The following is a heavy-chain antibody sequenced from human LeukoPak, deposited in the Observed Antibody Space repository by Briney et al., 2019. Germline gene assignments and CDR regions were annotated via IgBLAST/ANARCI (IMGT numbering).Heavy chain of an antibody. CDR3: AKDRGMFLVGYLDY. Sequence: GGSLRLSCAASGFTFSSYAMSWVRQAPGKGLEWVAAISGSGGTTYYADSVKGRFTISRDNSKNTLYLQMNSLRAEDTAVYYCAKDRGMFLVGYLDYWGQGTLVTVSS. J-gene: IGHJ4*02. D-gene: IGHD2-15*01. CDR2: ISGSGGTT. V-gene: IGHV3-23*01. CDR1: GFTFSSYA.